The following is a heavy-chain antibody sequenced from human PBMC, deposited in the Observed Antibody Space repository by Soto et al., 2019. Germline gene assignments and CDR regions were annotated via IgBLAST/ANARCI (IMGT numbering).Heavy chain of an antibody. Sequence: GGSLRLSCAASGFIFNNFGMHWVRQAPGQGLEWVAVISYDSRNKHYADSVKGRFTVSRDDPQNTLFLQMNSLRDEDTAVYYCARLTSILYGMDVWGLGTTVTVSS. CDR3: ARLTSILYGMDV. V-gene: IGHV3-30*03. CDR1: GFIFNNFG. CDR2: ISYDSRNK. J-gene: IGHJ6*02. D-gene: IGHD2-15*01.